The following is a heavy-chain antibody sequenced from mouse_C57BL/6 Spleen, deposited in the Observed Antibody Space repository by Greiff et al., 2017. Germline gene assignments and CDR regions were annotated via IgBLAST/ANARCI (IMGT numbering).Heavy chain of an antibody. CDR3: ARGDYYGSSYRYFDV. CDR1: GYTFPDYN. D-gene: IGHD1-1*01. V-gene: IGHV1-18*01. CDR2: INPNNGGT. Sequence: EVKLMESGPELVKPGASVKIPCKASGYTFPDYNMDWVKQSHGKSLEWIGDINPNNGGTIYNKKFKGKATLTVDKSSSTAYMELPSLTSEDTAVYYCARGDYYGSSYRYFDVWGTGTTVTVSS. J-gene: IGHJ1*03.